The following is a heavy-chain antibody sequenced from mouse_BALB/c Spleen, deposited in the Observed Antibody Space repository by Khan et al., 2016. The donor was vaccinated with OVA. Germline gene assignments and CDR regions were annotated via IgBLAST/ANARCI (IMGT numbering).Heavy chain of an antibody. Sequence: VQLQQSGPELLKPGASVKMSCKASGYTFTSYVMHWVKQKPGQGLEWIGYIYPFNDDSTYSEKFKGKATLTSDTSSNTAYMELSSLTSEDSAVYDCESQSSTYTWFAYWGQGTLVTVSA. CDR2: IYPFNDDS. D-gene: IGHD1-1*01. V-gene: IGHV1S136*01. CDR1: GYTFTSYV. J-gene: IGHJ3*01. CDR3: ESQSSTYTWFAY.